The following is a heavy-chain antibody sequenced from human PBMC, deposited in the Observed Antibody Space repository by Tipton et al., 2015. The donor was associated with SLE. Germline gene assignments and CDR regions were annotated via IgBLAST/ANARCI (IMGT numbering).Heavy chain of an antibody. CDR1: GGSISSSSYY. CDR3: ARTYSSSRYYYYYYGMDV. D-gene: IGHD6-13*01. Sequence: LRLSCTVSGGSISSSSYYWGWIRQPPGKGLEWIGNIYYSGNTYYNPSLKSRVTVSVDTSKNQFSLKLSSVTAADTAVYYCARTYSSSRYYYYYYGMDVWGQGTTVTVSS. CDR2: IYYSGNT. J-gene: IGHJ6*02. V-gene: IGHV4-39*01.